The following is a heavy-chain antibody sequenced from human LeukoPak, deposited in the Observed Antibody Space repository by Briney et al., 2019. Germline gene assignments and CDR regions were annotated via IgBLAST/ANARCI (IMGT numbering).Heavy chain of an antibody. CDR1: GFTFSSYS. J-gene: IGHJ4*02. V-gene: IGHV3-21*01. Sequence: GGSLRLSCAASGFTFSSYSMNWVGQAPGEGLEWFSSISSSSIYKYYADSVKGRFTISRDNAKRSLYLQMNSLRAEDTAVYYCARSRYDSSGYYGIIGNWGQGTLVTVSS. CDR3: ARSRYDSSGYYGIIGN. CDR2: ISSSSIYK. D-gene: IGHD3-22*01.